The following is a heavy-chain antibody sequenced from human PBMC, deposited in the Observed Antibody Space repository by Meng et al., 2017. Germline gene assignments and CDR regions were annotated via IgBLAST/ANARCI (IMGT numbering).Heavy chain of an antibody. CDR1: GGTIGSSNW. CDR2: IYHSGRT. J-gene: IGHJ4*02. D-gene: IGHD1-26*01. CDR3: ARDVVGAIIIARGDY. V-gene: IGHV4-4*02. Sequence: GQLRAPRPGLVTPSGPRSLICAGSGGTIGSSNWWSWVRQPPGKGLEWIGEIYHSGRTNYNPSLKSRVTISVDKSKNQFSLKLSSVTAADTAVYYCARDVVGAIIIARGDYWGQGTLVTVSS.